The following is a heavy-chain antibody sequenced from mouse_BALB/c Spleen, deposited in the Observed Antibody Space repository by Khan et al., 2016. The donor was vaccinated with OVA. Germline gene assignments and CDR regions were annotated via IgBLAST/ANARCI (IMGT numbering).Heavy chain of an antibody. CDR1: GYSITTDYA. CDR2: ISYSGNT. Sequence: VQLKQSGPGLVKPSQSLSLTCTVTGYSITTDYAWNWIRQFPGNKLEWMGFISYSGNTKYNPSLKSRISISRDTSTNQFFLQSKSVTTEDTARYYCARVYGRYFDYWGQGTTLTVSS. D-gene: IGHD1-1*01. V-gene: IGHV3-2*02. CDR3: ARVYGRYFDY. J-gene: IGHJ2*01.